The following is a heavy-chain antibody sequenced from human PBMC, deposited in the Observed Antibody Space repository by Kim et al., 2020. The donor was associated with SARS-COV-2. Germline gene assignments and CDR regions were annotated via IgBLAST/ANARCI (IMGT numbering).Heavy chain of an antibody. CDR1: GYTFTGSA. Sequence: ASVKVSCKASGYTFTGSAINWVRQAPGQGLEWMAWINTNTGNQRYAQGFTGRFVFSLDTSVSTAYLQISGLKAEDTAVYYCARVLSRDGYLFDYWGQGILGTVSS. CDR3: ARVLSRDGYLFDY. D-gene: IGHD5-12*01. J-gene: IGHJ4*02. V-gene: IGHV7-4-1*02. CDR2: INTNTGNQ.